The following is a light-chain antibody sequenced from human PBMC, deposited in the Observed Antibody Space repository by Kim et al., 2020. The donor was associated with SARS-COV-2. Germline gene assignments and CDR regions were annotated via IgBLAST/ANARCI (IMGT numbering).Light chain of an antibody. CDR1: NIETKS. V-gene: IGLV3-21*04. CDR3: QVWDSSSDHVV. Sequence: SYELTQPPSVSVPPGETARITCGGNNIETKSVHWCQQKPGQAPVLVISYDSDRPSGIPERFSGSNSANTATLTISRVEAGDEADYYCQVWDSSSDHVVFGGGTKLTVL. CDR2: YDS. J-gene: IGLJ2*01.